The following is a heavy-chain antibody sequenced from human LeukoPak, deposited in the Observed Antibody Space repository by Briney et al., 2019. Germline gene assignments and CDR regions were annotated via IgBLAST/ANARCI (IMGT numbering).Heavy chain of an antibody. CDR1: GYTFTSYY. CDR2: INPSGGST. Sequence: ASVKVSCKASGYTFTSYYTHWVRQAPGQGLEWMGIINPSGGSTSYAQKFQGRVTMTRDMSTSTVYMELSSLRSEDTAVYYCARSERHCSSTSCSNYYYYYMDVWGKGTTVTVSS. V-gene: IGHV1-46*01. J-gene: IGHJ6*03. D-gene: IGHD2-2*01. CDR3: ARSERHCSSTSCSNYYYYYMDV.